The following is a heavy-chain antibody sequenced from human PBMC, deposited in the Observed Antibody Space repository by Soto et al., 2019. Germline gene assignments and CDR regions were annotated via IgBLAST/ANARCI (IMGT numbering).Heavy chain of an antibody. CDR3: ARDMHAGFTHDFDP. CDR1: GGCVNFYL. Sequence: PSWTLSFTGVASGGCVNFYLCGGIRQFPGKGLEWIAYTAYTGNTNYNPSLKSRVTISMDTSKNQVSLKLTSVTAADTAVYYCARDMHAGFTHDFDPCGEATLVTGYS. CDR2: TAYTGNT. J-gene: IGHJ5*02. D-gene: IGHD1-1*01. V-gene: IGHV4-59*02.